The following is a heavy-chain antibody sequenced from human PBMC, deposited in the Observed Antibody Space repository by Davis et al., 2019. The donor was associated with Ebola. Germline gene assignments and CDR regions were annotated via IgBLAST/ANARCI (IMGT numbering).Heavy chain of an antibody. Sequence: GESLKISCKGSGYTFSSFWMNWVRQAPGKGLEWVANIRQDGNEIYYVDSVKGRFTISRDNAKNSLYLQMNSLRAEDTAVYYCAREMTYYDFWSGYYRAYYYGMDVWGQGTTVTVSS. J-gene: IGHJ6*02. CDR3: AREMTYYDFWSGYYRAYYYGMDV. V-gene: IGHV3-7*01. D-gene: IGHD3-3*01. CDR2: IRQDGNEI. CDR1: GYTFSSFW.